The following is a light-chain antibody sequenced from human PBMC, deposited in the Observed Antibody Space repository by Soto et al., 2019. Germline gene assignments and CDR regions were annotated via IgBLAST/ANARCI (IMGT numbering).Light chain of an antibody. CDR2: GAS. Sequence: EILMTQSPATLSVSPGKRATLSCRASQSVTINLSWYQHKPGQAPRLLIYGASTRATGIPARFSGSGSGTAFPLLISSLQSEDLAVYYCPQYSNWPWTFGQGTKVEIK. V-gene: IGKV3D-15*01. CDR1: QSVTIN. CDR3: PQYSNWPWT. J-gene: IGKJ1*01.